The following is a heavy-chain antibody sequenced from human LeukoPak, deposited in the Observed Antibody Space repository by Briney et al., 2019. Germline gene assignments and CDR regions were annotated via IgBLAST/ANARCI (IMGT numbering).Heavy chain of an antibody. J-gene: IGHJ5*02. CDR1: GITFSNAR. D-gene: IGHD3-3*01. V-gene: IGHV3-15*01. CDR3: TTVPSIWSGYYQPNWFDP. Sequence: GGSLRLSCAASGITFSNARMSWVRQAPGKGLEWVGRIKSKTDGGTTDYAAPVKGRFTISRDDSKNTLYLQMNSLKTEDTAVYYCTTVPSIWSGYYQPNWFDPWGQGTLVTVSS. CDR2: IKSKTDGGTT.